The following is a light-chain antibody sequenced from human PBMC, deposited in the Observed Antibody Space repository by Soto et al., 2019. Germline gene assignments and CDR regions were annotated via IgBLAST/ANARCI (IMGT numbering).Light chain of an antibody. CDR1: QSIHTS. J-gene: IGKJ5*01. CDR2: DST. CDR3: QQRNVWPPIT. V-gene: IGKV3-11*01. Sequence: EIVMTQSPSTLSVSPGDRATLSCRASQSIHTSLAWYQQKPGQPPRLVVYDSTLRANGVPDRFGGSRSGTEFTLTINNLEPEDFAVYYCQQRNVWPPITFGQGTRLEIK.